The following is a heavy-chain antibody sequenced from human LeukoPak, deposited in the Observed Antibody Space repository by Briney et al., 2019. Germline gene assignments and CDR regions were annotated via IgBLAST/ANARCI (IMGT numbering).Heavy chain of an antibody. J-gene: IGHJ4*02. CDR3: APGYSSSWTLDY. V-gene: IGHV3-30*02. CDR2: IRDDGSTK. CDR1: GFSFSSYG. Sequence: GGSLRLSCAASGFSFSSYGMHWVRQAPGKGLEWVAFIRDDGSTKYYADSVKGRSPISRDNSKNTLYLQMNSLRADDTAVYYCAPGYSSSWTLDYWGQGTLVTVSS. D-gene: IGHD6-13*01.